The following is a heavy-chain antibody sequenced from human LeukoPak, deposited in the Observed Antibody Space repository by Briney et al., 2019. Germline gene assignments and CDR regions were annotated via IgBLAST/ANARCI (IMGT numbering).Heavy chain of an antibody. CDR1: GFTVSSNY. CDR2: IYSGGST. CDR3: ARDPYYYDSSVDY. J-gene: IGHJ4*02. V-gene: IGHV3-66*01. D-gene: IGHD3-22*01. Sequence: GGSLRLSCAASGFTVSSNYMSWVRQAPGKGLEWVSVIYSGGSTYYADSVKGRFTISRDNSKNTLYLQMNSLRAEDTAVYYCARDPYYYDSSVDYWGQGTLVTVSS.